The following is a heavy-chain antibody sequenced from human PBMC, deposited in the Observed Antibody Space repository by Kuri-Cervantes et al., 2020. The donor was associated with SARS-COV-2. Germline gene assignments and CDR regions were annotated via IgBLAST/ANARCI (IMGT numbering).Heavy chain of an antibody. CDR2: IIPIFGTA. CDR1: GGTFSSYA. Sequence: SVKVSCKASGGTFSSYAISWVRQAPGQGLEWMGGIIPIFGTANYAQKFQGRVTITADKSTNTAYMELSSLRSEDTAVYYCARDRGYCSGGSCYSEGVHFDYWGQGNLVNGAS. V-gene: IGHV1-69*06. J-gene: IGHJ4*02. CDR3: ARDRGYCSGGSCYSEGVHFDY. D-gene: IGHD2-15*01.